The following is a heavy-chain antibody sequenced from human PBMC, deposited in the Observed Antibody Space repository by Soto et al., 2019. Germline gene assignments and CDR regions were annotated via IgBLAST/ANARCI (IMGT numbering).Heavy chain of an antibody. CDR2: VGGSGDGT. Sequence: PGGSLRLSCAASGFTFSTYTMTWVRQAPGKGLEWVSSVGGSGDGTYYADSVKGRFTISRDNSKNTLYLQMNSPRGEDTAVYFCAKGDGGYFDHWGQGSLVTVSS. V-gene: IGHV3-23*01. D-gene: IGHD3-16*01. J-gene: IGHJ4*02. CDR1: GFTFSTYT. CDR3: AKGDGGYFDH.